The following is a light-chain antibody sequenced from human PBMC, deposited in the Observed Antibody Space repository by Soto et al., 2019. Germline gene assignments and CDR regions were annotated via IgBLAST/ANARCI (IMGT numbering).Light chain of an antibody. Sequence: EVVLTQSPATLSLSPGERATLYCRASQSVSSYLAWYQQKPGQAPRLLIYDASNRATGIPARFSGSGSGTAFTLTISSLEPEDFAVYYCQQRSNWPRLTFGGGSKVDI. CDR1: QSVSSY. J-gene: IGKJ4*01. V-gene: IGKV3-11*01. CDR3: QQRSNWPRLT. CDR2: DAS.